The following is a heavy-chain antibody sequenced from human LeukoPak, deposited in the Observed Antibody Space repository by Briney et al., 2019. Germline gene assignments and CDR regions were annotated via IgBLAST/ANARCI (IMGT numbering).Heavy chain of an antibody. D-gene: IGHD5-18*01. J-gene: IGHJ3*02. CDR3: ARVGYHARAFDI. CDR1: GGSISSSSYY. CDR2: IYYSGST. Sequence: SETLSLTCTVSGGSISSSSYYWGWIRQPPGKGLEWIGSIYYSGSTYYNPSLKSRVTISVDTSKNHFSLKLSSVTAADTAVYYCARVGYHARAFDIWGQGTMVTVSS. V-gene: IGHV4-39*02.